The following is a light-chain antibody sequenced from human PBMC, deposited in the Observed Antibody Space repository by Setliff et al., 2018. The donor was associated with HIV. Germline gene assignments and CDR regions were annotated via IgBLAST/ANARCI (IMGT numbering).Light chain of an antibody. CDR2: EVG. J-gene: IGLJ1*01. CDR3: CSYTSSTTLV. Sequence: QSALTQPASVSGSTGQSITISCTGTSSDVGGYDYVSWYQQHPGKVRKLMLYEVGNRPPGVSNRFSGSKSGNTASLTIAGFQAVDEADYYCCSYTSSTTLVFGTGTKVTV. V-gene: IGLV2-14*01. CDR1: SSDVGGYDY.